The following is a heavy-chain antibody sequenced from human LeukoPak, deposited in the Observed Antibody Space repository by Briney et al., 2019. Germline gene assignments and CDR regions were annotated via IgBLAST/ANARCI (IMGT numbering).Heavy chain of an antibody. CDR2: INHSGST. J-gene: IGHJ6*02. Sequence: PSETLSLTCAVYGVSFSGYYWSWIRQPPGKGLEWIGEINHSGSTNYNPSLKGRVTISVDTSKNQFSLKLSSVTAADTAVYYCARGRAASLWGQGTTVTVSS. D-gene: IGHD2-15*01. V-gene: IGHV4-34*01. CDR3: ARGRAASL. CDR1: GVSFSGYY.